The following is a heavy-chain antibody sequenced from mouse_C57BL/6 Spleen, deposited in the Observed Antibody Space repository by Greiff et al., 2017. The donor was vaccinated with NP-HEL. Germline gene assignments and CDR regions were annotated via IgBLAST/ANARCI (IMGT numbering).Heavy chain of an antibody. CDR2: IYPSDSET. J-gene: IGHJ1*03. Sequence: QVQLQQPGAELVRPGSSVKLSCKASGYTFTSYWMDWVKQRPGQGLEWIGNIYPSDSETHYNQKFKDKATLTVDKSSSTAYMQLSSLTSEDSAVYYCAREERGGYFDVWGTGTTVTVSS. V-gene: IGHV1-61*01. CDR1: GYTFTSYW. CDR3: AREERGGYFDV.